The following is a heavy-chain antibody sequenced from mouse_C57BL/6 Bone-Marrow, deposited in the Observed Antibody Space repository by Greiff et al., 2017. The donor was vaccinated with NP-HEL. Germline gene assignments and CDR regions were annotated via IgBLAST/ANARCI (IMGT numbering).Heavy chain of an antibody. Sequence: EVKLMESGPGLVKPSQSLSLTCSVTGYSITSGYYWNWIRQFPGNKLEWMGYISYDGSNNYNPSLKNRISITRDTSKNQFFLKLNSVTTEDTATYYCARGNYGSRGYAMDYWGQGTSVTVSS. CDR3: ARGNYGSRGYAMDY. J-gene: IGHJ4*01. CDR1: GYSITSGYY. V-gene: IGHV3-6*01. CDR2: ISYDGSN. D-gene: IGHD1-1*01.